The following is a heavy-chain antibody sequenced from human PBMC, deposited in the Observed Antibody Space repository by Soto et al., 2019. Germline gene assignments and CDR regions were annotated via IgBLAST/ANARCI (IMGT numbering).Heavy chain of an antibody. CDR2: IYSGGNT. Sequence: GGSLRLSYGASGFTVSSNSMSGVRQAPGKELEWVSVIYSGGNTYYADSVKGRFTISRDNFKNTVYLQMNSLRAEDTAVYFCGRSRDIDGYWARFWGQGTLVTVSS. CDR3: GRSRDIDGYWARF. CDR1: GFTVSSNS. V-gene: IGHV3-66*01. D-gene: IGHD2-15*01. J-gene: IGHJ4*02.